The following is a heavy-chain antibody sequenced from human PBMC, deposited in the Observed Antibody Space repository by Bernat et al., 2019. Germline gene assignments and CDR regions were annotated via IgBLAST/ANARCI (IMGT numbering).Heavy chain of an antibody. D-gene: IGHD6-6*01. CDR3: ARGGAYSSSSLGGYY. J-gene: IGHJ4*02. Sequence: EVQLVESGGGLVQPGGSLKLSCAASGFTFSGSAMHWVRQASGKGLEWVGRIRSKANSHATAYAASVKGRFTISRDDSKNTAYLQMNSLKTEDTAVYYCARGGAYSSSSLGGYYWGQGTLVTVSS. V-gene: IGHV3-73*01. CDR2: IRSKANSHAT. CDR1: GFTFSGSA.